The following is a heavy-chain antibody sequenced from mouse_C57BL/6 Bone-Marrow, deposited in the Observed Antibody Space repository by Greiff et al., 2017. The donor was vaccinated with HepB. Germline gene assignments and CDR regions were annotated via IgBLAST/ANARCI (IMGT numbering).Heavy chain of an antibody. CDR3: TTNYGRGD. D-gene: IGHD1-1*01. CDR1: GFNIKDYY. J-gene: IGHJ2*01. CDR2: IDPENGDT. V-gene: IGHV14-4*01. Sequence: ESGAELVRPGASVKLSCTASGFNIKDYYMHWVKQRPEQGLEWIGWIDPENGDTEYASKFQGKATITADTSSNTAYLQLSSLTSEDTAVYYCTTNYGRGDWGQGTTLTVSS.